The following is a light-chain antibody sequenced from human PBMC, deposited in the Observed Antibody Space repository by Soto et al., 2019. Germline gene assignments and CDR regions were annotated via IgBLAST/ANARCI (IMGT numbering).Light chain of an antibody. J-gene: IGKJ3*01. Sequence: DIQLTQSPSSLSASVGDSVTITCRASQDIITYLTWYQHKPGRAPKLLVYDASILNSGVPSRFRGSGGGREFTLTISRLQPEDFATYYCQQTYRTPLFSFVHGTTVDFK. CDR1: QDIITY. CDR3: QQTYRTPLFS. CDR2: DAS. V-gene: IGKV1-39*01.